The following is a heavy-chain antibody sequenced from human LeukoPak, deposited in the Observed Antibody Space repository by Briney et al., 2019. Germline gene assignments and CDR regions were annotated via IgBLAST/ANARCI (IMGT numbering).Heavy chain of an antibody. Sequence: PSETLSLTCAVSGGSISSNSYYWGWIRQPPGKGLEWIGSIHYSGSSYYKPSLKSRVTISVDTSKNQFSLKLSSVTAADTAVYYCARDGLWTQNAFDIWGQGTMVTVSS. CDR2: IHYSGSS. CDR3: ARDGLWTQNAFDI. V-gene: IGHV4-39*07. CDR1: GGSISSNSYY. D-gene: IGHD3/OR15-3a*01. J-gene: IGHJ3*02.